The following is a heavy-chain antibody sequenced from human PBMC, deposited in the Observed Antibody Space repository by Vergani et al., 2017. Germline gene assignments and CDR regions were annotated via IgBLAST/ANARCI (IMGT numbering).Heavy chain of an antibody. CDR3: AKANPRNSGYDYLYYYHAMDV. J-gene: IGHJ6*02. V-gene: IGHV3-23*04. CDR2: ISGSGGST. Sequence: VQLVESGGGVVQPGRSLRLSCAVSGFTFNQYAMNWVRQAPGKGLEWVSGISGSGGSTYYAGSVKGRFTISRDSSKNTLYLQMNSLSAGDTAVYYCAKANPRNSGYDYLYYYHAMDVWGQGTTVTVSS. CDR1: GFTFNQYA. D-gene: IGHD5-12*01.